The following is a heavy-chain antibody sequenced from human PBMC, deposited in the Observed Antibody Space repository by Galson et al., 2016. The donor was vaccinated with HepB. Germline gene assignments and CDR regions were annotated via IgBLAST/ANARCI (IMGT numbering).Heavy chain of an antibody. CDR3: ARSYGDYLFDS. V-gene: IGHV4-4*09. Sequence: ETLSLTCKVSGGSINKYFWNWIRQTPGGGLEWIGQMYSSGQTDYNHSLRSRVAMSVDTFTNHFSLTLTSVTAADSATYFCARSYGDYLFDSWGKGLLVTVSS. J-gene: IGHJ4*02. D-gene: IGHD4-17*01. CDR2: MYSSGQT. CDR1: GGSINKYF.